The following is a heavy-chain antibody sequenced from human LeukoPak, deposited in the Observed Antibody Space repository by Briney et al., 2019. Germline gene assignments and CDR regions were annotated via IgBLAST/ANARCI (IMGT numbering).Heavy chain of an antibody. CDR2: VHSGGST. J-gene: IGHJ4*02. CDR3: ARGYTYGHGAMFDY. Sequence: PSETLSLTCTVSGGSISGANLYWTWIRQPAGKGLEWIGRVHSGGSTDFNPSLKSRVLISLDTSKIQFSLRLSSVTAADTAVYYCARGYTYGHGAMFDYWGQGTLVTVSP. D-gene: IGHD5-18*01. V-gene: IGHV4-61*02. CDR1: GGSISGANLY.